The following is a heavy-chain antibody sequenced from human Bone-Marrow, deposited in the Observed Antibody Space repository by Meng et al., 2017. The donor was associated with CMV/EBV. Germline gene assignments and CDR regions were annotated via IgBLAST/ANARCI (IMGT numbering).Heavy chain of an antibody. D-gene: IGHD4-11*01. V-gene: IGHV4-61*01. CDR2: INHSGST. CDR1: GGSVSSGTYY. CDR3: ARVGRLTTLNYYYGMDV. Sequence: SETLSLTCTVSGGSVSSGTYYWSWIRQPPGKGLEWIGEINHSGSTNYNPSLKSRVTISVDTSKNQFSLKLSSVTAADTAVYYCARVGRLTTLNYYYGMDVCGQGTTITVSS. J-gene: IGHJ6*02.